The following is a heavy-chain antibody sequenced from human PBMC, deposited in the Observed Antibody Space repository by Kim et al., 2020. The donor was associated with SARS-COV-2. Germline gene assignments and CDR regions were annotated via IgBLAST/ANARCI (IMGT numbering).Heavy chain of an antibody. CDR3: STEGRYYYYYMDV. CDR1: GFTVSSNY. V-gene: IGHV3-53*04. CDR2: IYSGGST. Sequence: GGSLRLSCAASGFTVSSNYMSWVRQAPGKGLEWVSVIYSGGSTYYADSVKGRFTISRHNSKNTLYLQMNSLRAEDTAVYYCSTEGRYYYYYMDVWGKGTTVTVSS. J-gene: IGHJ6*03.